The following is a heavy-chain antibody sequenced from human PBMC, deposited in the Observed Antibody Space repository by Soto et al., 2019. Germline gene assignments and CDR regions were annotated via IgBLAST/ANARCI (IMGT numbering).Heavy chain of an antibody. CDR2: MNPKSGYT. CDR1: GYTFSNYD. D-gene: IGHD1-26*01. Sequence: QVQLVQSGAEVKKPGTSVRISCKTSGYTFSNYDINWVRQAAGQGLEWMGWMNPKSGYTGSARNFQGRVTMTRDTSMTTAYMELSSLRSEDTAMYYCARVMGSVDFWSQGTLVTVSS. J-gene: IGHJ4*02. CDR3: ARVMGSVDF. V-gene: IGHV1-8*01.